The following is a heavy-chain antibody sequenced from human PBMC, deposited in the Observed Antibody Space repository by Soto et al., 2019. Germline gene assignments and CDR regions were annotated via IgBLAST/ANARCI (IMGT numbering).Heavy chain of an antibody. V-gene: IGHV4-39*01. J-gene: IGHJ5*02. D-gene: IGHD2-15*01. CDR2: IYNSGV. Sequence: PSEPMSLTYTVSGGSTSSSTYSWFWIRQPPGKGLEWIGSIYNSGVDYNPSLKSRVTISVDTSKTQFSLRLTSVTAADTALYYCARHPTGFPNWIDPWGQGIMVTVSS. CDR3: ARHPTGFPNWIDP. CDR1: GGSTSSSTYS.